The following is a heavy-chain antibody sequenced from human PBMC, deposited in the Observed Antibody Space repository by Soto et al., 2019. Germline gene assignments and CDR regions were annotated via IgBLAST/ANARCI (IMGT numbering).Heavy chain of an antibody. D-gene: IGHD3-10*01. CDR3: ARGGLTSADYYYGMDV. J-gene: IGHJ6*02. Sequence: QVQLVQSGAEVRRPGASVKVSCKASGYTFSNDGINWVRQAPGQGLEWMGWISAYNGNTEYAQNFQGRVTMTTDTSTSTAYMELRSLRSDDTAVYSCARGGLTSADYYYGMDVWGLGTTVTVSS. CDR1: GYTFSNDG. V-gene: IGHV1-18*01. CDR2: ISAYNGNT.